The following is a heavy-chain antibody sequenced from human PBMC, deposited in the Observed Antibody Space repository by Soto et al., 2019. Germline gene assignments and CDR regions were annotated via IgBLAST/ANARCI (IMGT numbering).Heavy chain of an antibody. CDR2: FYNSGTT. Sequence: SETLSLTCTVSGGSISGSNYYWGWIRQPPGKGLEWIGSFYNSGTTYYNSSLKSRVTMSVDTSKIQFSLKVSSVTAADTAIYYCARQRMSPDAFDIWGQGTMVTVSS. CDR1: GGSISGSNYY. J-gene: IGHJ3*02. V-gene: IGHV4-39*01. CDR3: ARQRMSPDAFDI.